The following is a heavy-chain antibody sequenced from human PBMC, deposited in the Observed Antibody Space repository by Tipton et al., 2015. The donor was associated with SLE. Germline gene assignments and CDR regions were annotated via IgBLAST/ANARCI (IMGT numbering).Heavy chain of an antibody. J-gene: IGHJ3*02. V-gene: IGHV1-46*01. D-gene: IGHD3-22*01. CDR3: AAPRGFDSSGFDAFDI. CDR1: GYTFTSYY. CDR2: INPSGGST. Sequence: QLVQSGAEVKKPGVSVKISCKASGYTFTSYYMHWVRQAPGQGLEWMGIINPSGGSTSYAQKFQGRVTMTRDTSTSTLYMELSSLRSEDAAVYYCAAPRGFDSSGFDAFDIWGQGTMVTVSS.